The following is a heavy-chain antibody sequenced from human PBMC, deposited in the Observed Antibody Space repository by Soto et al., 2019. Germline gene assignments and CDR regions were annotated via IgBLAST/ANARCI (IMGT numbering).Heavy chain of an antibody. CDR1: WFSLSNARMG. V-gene: IGHV2-26*01. Sequence: SGPPLVHPTETLTLTCTVSWFSLSNARMGVSWIRQPPGKALEWLAHIFSNYEKSYRTSLKSRLAISKGTSKSQVVLTMTNMDPVYTATYYCARILSGYDSGIDYWGQGTLVTVSS. CDR2: IFSNYEK. CDR3: ARILSGYDSGIDY. J-gene: IGHJ4*02. D-gene: IGHD5-12*01.